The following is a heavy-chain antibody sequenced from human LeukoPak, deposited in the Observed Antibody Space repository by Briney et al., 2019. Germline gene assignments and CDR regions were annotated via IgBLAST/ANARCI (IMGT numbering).Heavy chain of an antibody. CDR2: ISSGSSTI. D-gene: IGHD7-27*01. J-gene: IGHJ4*02. V-gene: IGHV3-48*01. CDR1: GFTLNSYD. Sequence: PGGSLRLSCAASGFTLNSYDMNWVRQAPGKGLEWVSYISSGSSTINYADSLKGRFTISRDNAKNSLYLQMSSLRAEDTAVYYCARDSLGFDYWGQGTLVTVSS. CDR3: ARDSLGFDY.